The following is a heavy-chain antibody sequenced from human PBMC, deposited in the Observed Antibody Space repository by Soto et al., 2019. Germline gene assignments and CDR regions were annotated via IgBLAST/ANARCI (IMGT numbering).Heavy chain of an antibody. Sequence: SVKVSCKASGGTFSSYAISWVRQAPGQGLEWMGGIIPIFGTANYAQKFQGRVTITADESTSTAYMELSSLRSEDTAVYYCARSGYDQPGFDCWGQGTLVTVSS. D-gene: IGHD5-12*01. CDR2: IIPIFGTA. J-gene: IGHJ4*02. CDR3: ARSGYDQPGFDC. V-gene: IGHV1-69*13. CDR1: GGTFSSYA.